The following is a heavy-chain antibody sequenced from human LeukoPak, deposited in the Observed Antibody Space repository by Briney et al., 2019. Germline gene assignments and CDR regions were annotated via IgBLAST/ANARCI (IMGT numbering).Heavy chain of an antibody. Sequence: GGSLRLSCAASGFSFRSSAMSWVRQAPGKGPEWVSAISGSGDSTYYADSVKGRFTISRDNSKNTLYLQMNSLRVDDTAVYYCAKDGNYGDYEPFFDYWGQGTLVTVSS. J-gene: IGHJ4*02. CDR2: ISGSGDST. CDR1: GFSFRSSA. CDR3: AKDGNYGDYEPFFDY. D-gene: IGHD4-17*01. V-gene: IGHV3-23*01.